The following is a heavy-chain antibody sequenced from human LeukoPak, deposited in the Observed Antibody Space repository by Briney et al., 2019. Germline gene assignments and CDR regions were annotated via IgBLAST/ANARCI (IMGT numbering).Heavy chain of an antibody. Sequence: PGGSLRLSCAASGFTFSEYAMSWVRQAPGKGLEWVSTISGSGGTTYYADSVKGRFTISRDNSKNTLYLQMDTLRADDTAVYYCARISSSRFFDFWGQGTLVTVSS. CDR2: ISGSGGTT. V-gene: IGHV3-23*01. CDR3: ARISSSRFFDF. D-gene: IGHD6-13*01. J-gene: IGHJ4*02. CDR1: GFTFSEYA.